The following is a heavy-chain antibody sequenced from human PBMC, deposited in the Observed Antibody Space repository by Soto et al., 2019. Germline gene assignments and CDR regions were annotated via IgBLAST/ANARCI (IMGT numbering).Heavy chain of an antibody. V-gene: IGHV3-49*03. J-gene: IGHJ4*02. CDR2: IRSKGYGGTT. Sequence: GGSLRLSCTTSGFTFGDYAMSWFRQAPGKGLEWVGFIRSKGYGGTTEYAASVKGRFTISRDDSKSIAYLQMNSLKTEDTAVYYFSGAWYASGGPTAFDYWGQGTLVTVSS. CDR3: SGAWYASGGPTAFDY. CDR1: GFTFGDYA. D-gene: IGHD6-19*01.